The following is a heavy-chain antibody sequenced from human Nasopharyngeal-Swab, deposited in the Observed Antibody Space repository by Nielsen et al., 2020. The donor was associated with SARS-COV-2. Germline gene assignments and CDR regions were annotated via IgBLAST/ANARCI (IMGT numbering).Heavy chain of an antibody. CDR3: ASWGIAARPDP. Sequence: GESMKIYCAASGFTFSRYSMNWVRQAPGKGLEWVSSISSSSSYIYYADSVKGRFTISRDNAKNSLYLQMNSLRAEDTAVYYCASWGIAARPDPWGQGTLVTVSS. J-gene: IGHJ5*02. CDR2: ISSSSSYI. CDR1: GFTFSRYS. D-gene: IGHD6-6*01. V-gene: IGHV3-21*01.